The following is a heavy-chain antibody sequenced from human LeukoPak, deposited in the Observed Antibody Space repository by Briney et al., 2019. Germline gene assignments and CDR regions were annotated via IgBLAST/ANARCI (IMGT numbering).Heavy chain of an antibody. V-gene: IGHV3-7*01. CDR2: IKQDGSEK. D-gene: IGHD3-10*01. CDR3: ARVVPPLYYFDY. CDR1: GFTFSSSW. Sequence: GGSLRLSCAASGFTFSSSWMSWVRQAPGKGLEWVANIKQDGSEKYYVDSVKGRFTISRDNAKNSLYLQMNSLRAEDTAVYYCARVVPPLYYFDYWGQGTLVTVSS. J-gene: IGHJ4*02.